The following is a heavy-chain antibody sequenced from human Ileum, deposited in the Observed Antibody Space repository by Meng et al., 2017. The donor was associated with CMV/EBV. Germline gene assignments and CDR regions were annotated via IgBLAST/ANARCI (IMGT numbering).Heavy chain of an antibody. CDR2: INPNSGDT. V-gene: IGHV1-2*02. Sequence: ASVKVSCKAHGYTFTGYYMLWVRQAPGQGLEWMGWINPNSGDTNYGQKFQGRVTMTRDTSISTAYMELRGLRSDDTAVYYCARDRWSRVSSSRDYYGMDGWGQGTTVTVSS. CDR3: ARDRWSRVSSSRDYYGMDG. D-gene: IGHD6-13*01. J-gene: IGHJ6*02. CDR1: GYTFTGYY.